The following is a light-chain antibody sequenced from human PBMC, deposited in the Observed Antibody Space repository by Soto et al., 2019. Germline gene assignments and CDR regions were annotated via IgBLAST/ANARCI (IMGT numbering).Light chain of an antibody. Sequence: QSALTQPASVSGSPGQSITISCAGTSSDVGVYDFVSWYQQHPGKAPKLLIYDVNNRPAGISNRFSGSKSGNTASLTISGLQAEDEAEYYCRSYTTSTTRVFGGGTKLTV. CDR3: RSYTTSTTRV. CDR2: DVN. CDR1: SSDVGVYDF. J-gene: IGLJ2*01. V-gene: IGLV2-14*03.